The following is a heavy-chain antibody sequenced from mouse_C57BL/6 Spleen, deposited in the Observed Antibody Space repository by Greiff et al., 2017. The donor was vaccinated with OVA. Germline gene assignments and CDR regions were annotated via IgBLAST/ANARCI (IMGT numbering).Heavy chain of an antibody. CDR3: AREDGYDGYYAMDY. Sequence: VQLQQSGPELVKPGDSVKISCKASGYSFTGYFMNWVMQSHGKSLEWIGRINPYNGDTFYNQKFKGKATLTVDKSSSTAHMELRSLTSEDSAVYYCAREDGYDGYYAMDYWGQGTSVTVSS. J-gene: IGHJ4*01. V-gene: IGHV1-20*01. CDR2: INPYNGDT. CDR1: GYSFTGYF. D-gene: IGHD2-2*01.